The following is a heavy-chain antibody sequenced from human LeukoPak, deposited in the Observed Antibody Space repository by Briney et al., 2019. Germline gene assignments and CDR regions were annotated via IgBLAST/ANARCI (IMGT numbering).Heavy chain of an antibody. CDR3: ARHVTPPGYGGNSSWD. CDR1: GGSISSYY. J-gene: IGHJ4*02. CDR2: IYYSGST. Sequence: SETLSLTCTVSGGSISSYYWSWIRQPPGKGLEWIGYIYYSGSTNYNPSLESRVTISVDTSKNQFSLKLSSVTAADTAVYYCARHVTPPGYGGNSSWDWGQGTLVTVSS. D-gene: IGHD4-23*01. V-gene: IGHV4-59*08.